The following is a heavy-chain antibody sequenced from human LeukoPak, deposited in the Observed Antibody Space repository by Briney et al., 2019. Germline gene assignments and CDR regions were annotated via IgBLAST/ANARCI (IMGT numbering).Heavy chain of an antibody. J-gene: IGHJ6*02. V-gene: IGHV3-66*01. CDR3: ARESNRRLHYYGIDV. Sequence: GGSLRLSCAASGLSVSHNYMTWVRQAPGKGLQWVSMIRSDTGTDYADSVKGRFTISRDSSNNTLFLQMNSLRAEDTDVYYCARESNRRLHYYGIDVWGLGTTVTVSS. CDR2: IRSDTGT. CDR1: GLSVSHNY. D-gene: IGHD2-15*01.